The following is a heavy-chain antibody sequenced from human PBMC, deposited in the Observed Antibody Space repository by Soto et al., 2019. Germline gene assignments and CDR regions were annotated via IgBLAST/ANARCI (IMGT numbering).Heavy chain of an antibody. CDR3: ARDHRAYLDP. CDR2: IYYSGST. V-gene: IGHV4-59*01. CDR1: GGSISSYY. Sequence: NPSETLSLTCTVSGGSISSYYWSWIRQPPGKGLEWIGYIYYSGSTNYNPSLKSRVTISVDTSKNQFSLKLSSVTAADTAVYYCARDHRAYLDPWGQGTLVTVSS. D-gene: IGHD2-2*02. J-gene: IGHJ5*02.